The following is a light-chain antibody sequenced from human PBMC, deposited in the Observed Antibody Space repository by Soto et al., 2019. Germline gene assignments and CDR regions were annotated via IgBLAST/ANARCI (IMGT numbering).Light chain of an antibody. J-gene: IGKJ4*02. CDR3: QQHSHSPGT. Sequence: ESGLNQSAGTVSVSGGGRAPVTCRASQSVSSKLAWYQQKPGKAPRLLIYGASTMATEVPARFSGSGSETEFSLTISALQSEDFAIYYCQQHSHSPGTFGGGTKVDI. CDR2: GAS. V-gene: IGKV3-15*01. CDR1: QSVSSK.